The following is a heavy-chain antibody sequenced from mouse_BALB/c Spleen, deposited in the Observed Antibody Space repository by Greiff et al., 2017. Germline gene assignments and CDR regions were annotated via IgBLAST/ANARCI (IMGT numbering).Heavy chain of an antibody. CDR3: TRSGYYGRYYFDY. CDR2: IYPGNSDT. V-gene: IGHV1-5*01. J-gene: IGHJ2*01. Sequence: VQLQQSGTVLARPGASVKMSCKASGYSFTSYWMHWVKQRPGQGLEWIGAIYPGNSDTSYNQKFKGKAKLTAVTSASTAYMELSSLTNEDSAVYYCTRSGYYGRYYFDYWGQGTTLTVSS. CDR1: GYSFTSYW. D-gene: IGHD1-2*01.